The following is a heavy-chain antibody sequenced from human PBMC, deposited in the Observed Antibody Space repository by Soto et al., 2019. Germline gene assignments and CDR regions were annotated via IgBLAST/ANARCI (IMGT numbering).Heavy chain of an antibody. D-gene: IGHD2-21*02. J-gene: IGHJ6*02. CDR3: TTGVFCGGDCYYYYYGMDV. V-gene: IGHV3-15*07. CDR2: IKSKTDGGTT. Sequence: PGGSLRLSCAASGFTFSNAWMNWVRQAPGKGLEWVGRIKSKTDGGTTDYAAPVKGRFTISRDDSKNTLYLQMNSLKTEDTAVYYCTTGVFCGGDCYYYYYGMDVWGQGTTVTVSS. CDR1: GFTFSNAW.